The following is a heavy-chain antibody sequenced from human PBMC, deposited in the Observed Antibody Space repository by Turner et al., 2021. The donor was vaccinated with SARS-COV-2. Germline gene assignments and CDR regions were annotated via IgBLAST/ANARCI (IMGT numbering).Heavy chain of an antibody. Sequence: EVQLVESGGGLVQPGGSLRLSCAASGFTFSNYDMHWVRQATGKGLEWVSAVGTAGDTYYPGSVKVRFTISRENGKNSLYLQMNSLRAGDTAVYYCARAKFRGLISWFDPWGQGTLVTVSS. D-gene: IGHD3-10*01. CDR1: GFTFSNYD. J-gene: IGHJ5*02. V-gene: IGHV3-13*04. CDR2: VGTAGDT. CDR3: ARAKFRGLISWFDP.